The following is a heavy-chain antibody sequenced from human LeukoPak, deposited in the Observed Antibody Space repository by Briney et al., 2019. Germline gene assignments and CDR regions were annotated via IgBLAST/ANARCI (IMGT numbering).Heavy chain of an antibody. V-gene: IGHV3-23*01. CDR3: AKVAVIVVVTEPLLDF. Sequence: GGSLRLSCAASGFTFSSYAMSWVRQAPGKGLEWVSAISGSGGSTYYADFVKGRFTISRDNSKNTLYLQMSSLRAEDTAVYYCAKVAVIVVVTEPLLDFWGQGTLVTVSS. J-gene: IGHJ4*02. CDR2: ISGSGGST. CDR1: GFTFSSYA. D-gene: IGHD2-21*02.